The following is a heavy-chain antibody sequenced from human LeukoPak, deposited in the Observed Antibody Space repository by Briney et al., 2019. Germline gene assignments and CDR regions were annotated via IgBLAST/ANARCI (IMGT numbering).Heavy chain of an antibody. D-gene: IGHD3-3*01. CDR2: INHSGST. J-gene: IGHJ4*02. CDR3: ARGRGPLRFFPV. V-gene: IGHV4-34*01. Sequence: SETLSPTCAVYGGSFSGYYWSWIRQPPGKGLEWIGEINHSGSTNYNPSLKSQVTISVDTSKNQFSLKLSSVTAADTAVYYCARGRGPLRFFPVWGQGTLVTVSS. CDR1: GGSFSGYY.